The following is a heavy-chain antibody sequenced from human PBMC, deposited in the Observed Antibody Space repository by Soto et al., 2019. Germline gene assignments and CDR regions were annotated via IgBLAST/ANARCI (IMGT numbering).Heavy chain of an antibody. CDR2: INHSGST. CDR3: AREGGGHCSGGSCYVDY. V-gene: IGHV4-34*01. CDR1: GGSFSGYY. D-gene: IGHD2-15*01. J-gene: IGHJ4*02. Sequence: QVQLQQWGAGLLKPSETLSLTCAVYGGSFSGYYWSWIRQPPGKGLEWIGEINHSGSTNYNPSLKSRVTISVDTSKNQWSLKLSSVTAADTAVYYCAREGGGHCSGGSCYVDYWGQGTLVTVSS.